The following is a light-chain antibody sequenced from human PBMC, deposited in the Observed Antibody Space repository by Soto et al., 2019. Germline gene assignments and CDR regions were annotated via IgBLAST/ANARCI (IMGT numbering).Light chain of an antibody. CDR3: QQRSNLPPVT. V-gene: IGKV3-11*01. CDR1: QSINRH. CDR2: DAS. Sequence: EIVLTQSPATLSLSPGERATLSCRASQSINRHLAWYRQKPGQAPRLLIYDASNRATGIPARFSGSGSGTDFTLTISSLGPEDFGVYYCQQRSNLPPVTFGGGTNVAIK. J-gene: IGKJ4*01.